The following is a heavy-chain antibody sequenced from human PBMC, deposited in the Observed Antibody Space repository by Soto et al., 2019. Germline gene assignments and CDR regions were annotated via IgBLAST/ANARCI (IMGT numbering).Heavy chain of an antibody. CDR3: ARDSGWPILNFDN. CDR2: SSYDGRET. V-gene: IGHV3-30*03. CDR1: DFDFSSYG. J-gene: IGHJ4*02. Sequence: GGSLRLSCAASDFDFSSYGIHWVRQAPAQGLEWVAASSYDGRETFYADSAKGRFTVSKEMSKNTAFLQMNALRHEDTAVYFCARDSGWPILNFDNWGQGTPVTVSS. D-gene: IGHD3-10*01.